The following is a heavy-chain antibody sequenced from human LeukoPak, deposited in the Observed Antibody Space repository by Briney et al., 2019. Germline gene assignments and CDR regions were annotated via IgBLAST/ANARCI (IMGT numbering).Heavy chain of an antibody. Sequence: GASVKVSCKASGYTFTNYGINWVRQAPGQGLEWMGWISAYNGNAKYARKLQGRVTMTTDTSTSTAYMELRSLRSDDTAVCYCARDFQRLYYFDSSGYYEGDYWGQGTLVTVSS. CDR1: GYTFTNYG. J-gene: IGHJ4*02. CDR3: ARDFQRLYYFDSSGYYEGDY. CDR2: ISAYNGNA. D-gene: IGHD3-22*01. V-gene: IGHV1-18*01.